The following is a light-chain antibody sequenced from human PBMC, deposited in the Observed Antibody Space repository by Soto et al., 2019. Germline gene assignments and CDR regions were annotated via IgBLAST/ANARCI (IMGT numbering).Light chain of an antibody. CDR2: QDT. CDR3: QAWDSSTVV. J-gene: IGLJ2*01. CDR1: KLGDKY. V-gene: IGLV3-1*01. Sequence: SYELTQPPSVSVSPGQTASITCSGDKLGDKYVCWYQQKPGQSPILVIYQDTRRPSGIPERFSGSNSGSTATLTIGGTQAMDEADYFCQAWDSSTVVFGGGTKLTVL.